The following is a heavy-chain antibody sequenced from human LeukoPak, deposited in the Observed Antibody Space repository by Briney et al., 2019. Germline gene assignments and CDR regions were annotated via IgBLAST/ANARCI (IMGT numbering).Heavy chain of an antibody. CDR1: GYTFRNYG. CDR3: ARDPTNTSGYYAYVDY. J-gene: IGHJ4*02. Sequence: ASVKVSCKASGYTFRNYGITWVRQAPGQGLEWMGWISAYNGDTHYAQNLQGRVTMTTDTSTSTAYMELRSLRSDDTAVYYCARDPTNTSGYYAYVDYWGQGTLVTVS. V-gene: IGHV1-18*01. CDR2: ISAYNGDT. D-gene: IGHD5-12*01.